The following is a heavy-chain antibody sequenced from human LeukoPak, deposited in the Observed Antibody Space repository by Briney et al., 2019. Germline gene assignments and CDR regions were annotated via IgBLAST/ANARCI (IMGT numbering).Heavy chain of an antibody. CDR2: INTDGSST. V-gene: IGHV3-74*03. CDR1: GFTFSSYW. CDR3: AKRYCTSTSCPYYYYFGLDV. D-gene: IGHD2-2*01. Sequence: GGSLRLSCAASGFTFSSYWMHWVRQAPGKGLVWVSRINTDGSSTKYADSVKGRFTISRDNSKNTLYLQMNSLRAEDTAVYYCAKRYCTSTSCPYYYYFGLDVWGQGTTVTVSS. J-gene: IGHJ6*02.